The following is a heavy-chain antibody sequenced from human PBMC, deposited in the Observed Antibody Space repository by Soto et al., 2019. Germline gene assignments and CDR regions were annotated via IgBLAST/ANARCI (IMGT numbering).Heavy chain of an antibody. CDR2: ISATGGGT. CDR3: AKDRRAGGNSAFYFDF. CDR1: GFKFRNYA. D-gene: IGHD3-16*01. J-gene: IGHJ4*02. V-gene: IGHV3-23*01. Sequence: GGSLGLCCASSGFKFRNYAMSWVRQAPGKGLEWVSLISATGGGTYYADSVKGRFTISRDNSHNTLYLQVHSLTAEDTAVYYCAKDRRAGGNSAFYFDFWGQGAQVTVSS.